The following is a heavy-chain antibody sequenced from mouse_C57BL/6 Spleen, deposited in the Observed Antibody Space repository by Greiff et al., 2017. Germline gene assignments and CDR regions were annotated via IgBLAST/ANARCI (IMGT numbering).Heavy chain of an antibody. CDR1: GYAFTNYL. CDR2: INPGSGGT. V-gene: IGHV1-54*01. CDR3: ERYYSNLREFAY. Sequence: QVQLQQSGAELVRPGTSVKVSCKASGYAFTNYLIEWVKQRPGQGLEWIGVINPGSGGTNYNEKFKGKATLTADKSSSTAYMQLISLTSEDSAVYFCERYYSNLREFAYWGQGTLVTVSA. J-gene: IGHJ3*01. D-gene: IGHD2-5*01.